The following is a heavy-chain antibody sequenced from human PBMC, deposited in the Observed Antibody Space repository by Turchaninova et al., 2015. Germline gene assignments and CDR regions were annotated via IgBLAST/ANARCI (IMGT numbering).Heavy chain of an antibody. D-gene: IGHD6-19*01. CDR3: ARDSGYSSGWTEAFDI. Sequence: QVQLQESGPGLVKPSETLSLTCTVSGGSLRGFYWSWIRQPPGKGMEWVGYISNTENTDSNPSLRSGDTISVDTSKTQFSLNLRFVTAADTAMYYCARDSGYSSGWTEAFDIWGQGTMVTVSS. V-gene: IGHV4-59*01. J-gene: IGHJ3*02. CDR2: ISNTENT. CDR1: GGSLRGFY.